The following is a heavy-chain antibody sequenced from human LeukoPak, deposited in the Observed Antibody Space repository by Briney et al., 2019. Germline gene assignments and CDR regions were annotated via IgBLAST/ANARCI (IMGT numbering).Heavy chain of an antibody. CDR2: ISSNIDGATT. CDR1: GFSFSNAW. J-gene: IGHJ4*02. V-gene: IGHV3-15*01. CDR3: TTDRISAY. Sequence: GGSLRLSCAASGFSFSNAWMSWVRQAPGKGLEWAGRISSNIDGATTDYAAIVEGRFTISRDDSENTLYLQMNSLKTEDTAVYYCTTDRISAYWGQGTLVTVSS.